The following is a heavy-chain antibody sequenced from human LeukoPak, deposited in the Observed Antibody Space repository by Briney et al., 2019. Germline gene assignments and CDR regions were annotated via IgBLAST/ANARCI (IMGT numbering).Heavy chain of an antibody. CDR3: ARVVGSYGDSAY. D-gene: IGHD4-17*01. Sequence: GGSLRLSCAASGFKFSSFSMNWVRQAPGKGLEWISYITSSSSSMFYADSVKGRFTISRDNAKNSLFLEMNSLRAEDTAVYYCARVVGSYGDSAYWGQGALVTVSS. V-gene: IGHV3-48*04. CDR2: ITSSSSSM. J-gene: IGHJ4*02. CDR1: GFKFSSFS.